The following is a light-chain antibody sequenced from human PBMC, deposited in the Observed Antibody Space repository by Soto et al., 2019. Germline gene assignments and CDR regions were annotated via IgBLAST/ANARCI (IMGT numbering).Light chain of an antibody. CDR1: QSISGW. J-gene: IGKJ3*01. CDR3: QKHNLGLLV. V-gene: IGKV1-27*01. CDR2: ATS. Sequence: DAKLTLSPSTLSAXVGDXATIXXRASQSISGWLAWHQQKPGKGPKLLIYATSTLQSGVPSRFSGRGFGTDFTLTISSLQPEDVAAYYCQKHNLGLLVFGAGTKVDIK.